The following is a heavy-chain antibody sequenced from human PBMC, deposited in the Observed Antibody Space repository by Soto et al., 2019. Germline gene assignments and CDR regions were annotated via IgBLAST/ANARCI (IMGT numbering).Heavy chain of an antibody. CDR1: GYTFTSYA. Sequence: QVQLVQSGAEVKKPGASGKVSCKASGYTFTSYAMHWVRQAPGQRLEWMGWLNAGNGNTKYSQKFQGRVTSTRDTSASTAYMELSSLRSEEAAGYYCARARGGCYYGPDAFDSWGQGTMVTVSS. CDR3: ARARGGCYYGPDAFDS. D-gene: IGHD1-26*01. V-gene: IGHV1-3*01. J-gene: IGHJ3*02. CDR2: LNAGNGNT.